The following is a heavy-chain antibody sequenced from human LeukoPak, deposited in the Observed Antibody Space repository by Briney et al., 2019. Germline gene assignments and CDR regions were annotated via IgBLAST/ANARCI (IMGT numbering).Heavy chain of an antibody. CDR3: ARPGDSYGYSYYYYGMDV. J-gene: IGHJ6*02. Sequence: SETLSLTCAVYGGSFSGYYWSWIRQPPGKGLEWIGEINHSGSTNYNPSLKSRVTISVDTSKNQFSLKLSSVTAADTAVYYCARPGDSYGYSYYYYGMDVWGQGTTVTVSS. CDR1: GGSFSGYY. D-gene: IGHD5-18*01. CDR2: INHSGST. V-gene: IGHV4-34*01.